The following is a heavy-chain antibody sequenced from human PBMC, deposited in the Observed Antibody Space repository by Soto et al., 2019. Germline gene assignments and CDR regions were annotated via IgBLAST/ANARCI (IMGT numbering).Heavy chain of an antibody. D-gene: IGHD3-22*01. CDR3: ARYPNDSSGSLGFAP. CDR1: GYTFTGYY. CDR2: INPNSGGT. V-gene: IGHV1-2*04. Sequence: ASVNGSCKASGYTFTGYYMHWVRQAPGQGLEWMGWINPNSGGTNYAQKFQGWVTMTRDTSISTAYMELSRLRSDDTAVYYCARYPNDSSGSLGFAPWGQGTLVIVSS. J-gene: IGHJ5*02.